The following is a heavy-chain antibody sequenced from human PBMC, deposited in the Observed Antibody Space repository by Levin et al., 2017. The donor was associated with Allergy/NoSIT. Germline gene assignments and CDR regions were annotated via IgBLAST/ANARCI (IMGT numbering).Heavy chain of an antibody. CDR2: INHSGST. Sequence: LSQTLSLTCAFYGGSFSGYYWSWIRQPPGKGLEWIGEINHSGSTNYNPSLKSRVTISVDTSKNQFSLKLSSVTAADTAVYYCARSRLGYCSSTSCPTIPFDYWGQGTLVTVSS. CDR3: ARSRLGYCSSTSCPTIPFDY. D-gene: IGHD2-2*01. CDR1: GGSFSGYY. J-gene: IGHJ4*02. V-gene: IGHV4-34*01.